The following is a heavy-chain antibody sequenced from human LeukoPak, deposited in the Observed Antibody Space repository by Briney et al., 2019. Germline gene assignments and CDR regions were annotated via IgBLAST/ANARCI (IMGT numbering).Heavy chain of an antibody. J-gene: IGHJ5*02. D-gene: IGHD1-26*01. CDR3: ARDEGHNIVGATGDP. CDR1: GYTFTGYY. Sequence: ASVKVSCKASGYTFTGYYMHWVRQAPGQGLEWMGWINPDSGGTIYAQNFQGRVTMTRDTSISTAYMELSRLRSDDTAVYYCARDEGHNIVGATGDPWGQGTLVTVSS. V-gene: IGHV1-2*02. CDR2: INPDSGGT.